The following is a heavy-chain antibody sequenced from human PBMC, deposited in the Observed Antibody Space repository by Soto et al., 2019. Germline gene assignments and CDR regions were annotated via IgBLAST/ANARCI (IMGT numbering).Heavy chain of an antibody. CDR1: GFSFSTFW. V-gene: IGHV3-74*01. Sequence: EVQLVESGGGLVQPGGSLRLSCEASGFSFSTFWMHWVRQAPGKGLVWVSRINSDGSSTYYADSVKGRVTISRDNAKNTLYLQLNSLSPEDTAVYYCASDFEYWGQGTLVTVSS. J-gene: IGHJ4*02. CDR2: INSDGSST. CDR3: ASDFEY.